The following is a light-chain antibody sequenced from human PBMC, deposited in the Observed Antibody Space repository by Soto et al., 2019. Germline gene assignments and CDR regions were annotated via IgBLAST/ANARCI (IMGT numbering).Light chain of an antibody. CDR1: QSVSSTF. V-gene: IGKV3-20*01. CDR3: GQFFGAPPRT. Sequence: EIVLTQSPGTLSLSPGERATLSCRASQSVSSTFLPWYQQKPGQAPRLLIFGVSNRATGIPDRFSGSGSGTDFTLTITRLEPEDFAVYYCGQFFGAPPRTFGQGTRWKSN. J-gene: IGKJ1*01. CDR2: GVS.